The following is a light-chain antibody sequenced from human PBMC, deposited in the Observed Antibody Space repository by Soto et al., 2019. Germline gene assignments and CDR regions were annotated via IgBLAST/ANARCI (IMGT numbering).Light chain of an antibody. Sequence: QSALTQPASMSGSPGQSITISCTGTSSDVGDYNYVSWYQQHPGKAPKLMIYEVSHRLSGVSNRFSGSKSGYTASLTISGLQDEDEADYYCSSYISNSIVVFGGGTKVTVL. CDR2: EVS. J-gene: IGLJ2*01. V-gene: IGLV2-14*01. CDR1: SSDVGDYNY. CDR3: SSYISNSIVV.